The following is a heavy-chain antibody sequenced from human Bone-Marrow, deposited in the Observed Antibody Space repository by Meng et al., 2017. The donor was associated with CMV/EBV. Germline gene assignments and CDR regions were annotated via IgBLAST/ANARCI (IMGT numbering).Heavy chain of an antibody. J-gene: IGHJ6*02. CDR1: GYTFTNYG. CDR2: ISAYNGNT. CDR3: AASTYDFWSGPYYYGMDV. Sequence: ASVKVSCKASGYTFTNYGFSWVRQAPGQGLEWMAWISAYNGNTNYAQNFQGRVTMTTDTPTSTAYMELRSLRSDDTAVYYCAASTYDFWSGPYYYGMDVWGQGTTVTVSS. D-gene: IGHD3-3*01. V-gene: IGHV1-18*01.